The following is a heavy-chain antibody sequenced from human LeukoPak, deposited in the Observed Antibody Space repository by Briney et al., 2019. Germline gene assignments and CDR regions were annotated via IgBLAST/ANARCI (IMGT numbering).Heavy chain of an antibody. J-gene: IGHJ4*02. CDR1: GFTFGNYG. Sequence: AGGSLRLSCAASGFTFGNYGMHWVRQAPGKGLEWVALISYDGSNAYYADSVKGRFTMSRDNSKSTLFLQMNSLRAEDTSVYYCARYNYGYDYWGQGALVTVSS. D-gene: IGHD5-18*01. V-gene: IGHV3-30*03. CDR3: ARYNYGYDY. CDR2: ISYDGSNA.